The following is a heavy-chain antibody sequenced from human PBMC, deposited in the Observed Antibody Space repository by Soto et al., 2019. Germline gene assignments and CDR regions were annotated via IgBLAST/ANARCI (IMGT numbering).Heavy chain of an antibody. D-gene: IGHD6-13*01. Sequence: QVQLVESGGGVVQPGRSLRLSCAASGFTFSSYGMHWVRQAPGKGLEWVAVIWYDGSNKYYADSVKGRFTIFRDNSKNTVYLQMNSRRDEDTAVYYCARNIGTPPRHFDYWGQGTLVTVSS. J-gene: IGHJ4*02. CDR3: ARNIGTPPRHFDY. CDR1: GFTFSSYG. CDR2: IWYDGSNK. V-gene: IGHV3-33*01.